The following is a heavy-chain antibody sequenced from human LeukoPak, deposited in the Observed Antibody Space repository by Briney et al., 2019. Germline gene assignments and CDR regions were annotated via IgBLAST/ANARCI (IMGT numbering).Heavy chain of an antibody. Sequence: PGGSLRLSCAASGFTFSIYAMLWVRQAPGKGLEWVAVILYDGSNKYYADSVKGRFTIPRDNSKNTMYLQMNSLKAEDTAVYYCARDAALNHWGQGTLVTVSS. J-gene: IGHJ5*02. CDR3: ARDAALNH. V-gene: IGHV3-30*04. D-gene: IGHD2-8*01. CDR2: ILYDGSNK. CDR1: GFTFSIYA.